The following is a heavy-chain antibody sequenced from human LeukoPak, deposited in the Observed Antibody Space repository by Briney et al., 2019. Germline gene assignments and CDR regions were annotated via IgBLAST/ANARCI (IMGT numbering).Heavy chain of an antibody. Sequence: GGSLRLSCAASGFTFDDYAMHWVRQAPGKGLEWVSLISWDGGLTFYADSMEGRFTISRDNSKNSLYLQMNSLRTEDTALYYCAKPRRGTITTGPAYTHWGQGTLVTASS. D-gene: IGHD4-11*01. V-gene: IGHV3-43D*03. CDR1: GFTFDDYA. CDR3: AKPRRGTITTGPAYTH. CDR2: ISWDGGLT. J-gene: IGHJ4*02.